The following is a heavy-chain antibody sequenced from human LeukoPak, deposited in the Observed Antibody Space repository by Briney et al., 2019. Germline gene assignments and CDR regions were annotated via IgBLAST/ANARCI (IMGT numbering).Heavy chain of an antibody. V-gene: IGHV4-59*01. J-gene: IGHJ4*02. CDR1: GGSISSYY. D-gene: IGHD6-6*01. CDR3: AREKYSSSSVHFDY. CDR2: IYYSGST. Sequence: SETLSLTCTVSGGSISSYYWSWIRQPPGKGLEWIGYIYYSGSTNYNPSLKSRVTISVDTSKNQFSLKLSSVTAADTAVYYCAREKYSSSSVHFDYWGQGTLVTVSS.